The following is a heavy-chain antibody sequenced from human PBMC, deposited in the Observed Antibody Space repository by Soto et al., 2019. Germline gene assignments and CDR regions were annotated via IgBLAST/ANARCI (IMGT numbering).Heavy chain of an antibody. CDR2: ISGTGSTT. CDR1: GFTFSSYA. CDR3: AAIRF. Sequence: DVQLLESGGGLVQPGGSLRLSCVVSGFTFSSYAMSWVRQAPGKGLEWVSLISGTGSTTYYADSVKGRFTISRDNSKKTLYLQMSSLRADDTAVYYCAAIRFWGQGTLVTVSS. V-gene: IGHV3-23*01. J-gene: IGHJ4*02.